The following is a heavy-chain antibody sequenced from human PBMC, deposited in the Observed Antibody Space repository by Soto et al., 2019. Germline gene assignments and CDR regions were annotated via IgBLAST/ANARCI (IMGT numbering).Heavy chain of an antibody. CDR1: GFTFSSYA. Sequence: GGSLRLSCAASGFTFSSYAMHWVRQAPGKGLEWVAVISYDGSNKYYADSVKDRFTISRDNSKNTLYLQMNSLRAEDTAVYYCARVFGGYSSSPDYYSGMDVWGQGTTVTVSS. D-gene: IGHD6-6*01. V-gene: IGHV3-30-3*01. CDR2: ISYDGSNK. J-gene: IGHJ6*02. CDR3: ARVFGGYSSSPDYYSGMDV.